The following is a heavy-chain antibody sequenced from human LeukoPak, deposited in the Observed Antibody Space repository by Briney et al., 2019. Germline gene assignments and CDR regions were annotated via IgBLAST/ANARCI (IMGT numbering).Heavy chain of an antibody. CDR1: GYTFTSYY. J-gene: IGHJ3*02. Sequence: ASVKVSCKASGYTFTSYYMHWVRQAPGQGLEWMGIINPSGGSTSYAQKFQGRVTMTRDMSTSTVYMELSSLRSEDTAVYYCARDRHDSSGYDAFDIWGQGTMVTVSS. CDR3: ARDRHDSSGYDAFDI. D-gene: IGHD3-22*01. V-gene: IGHV1-46*01. CDR2: INPSGGST.